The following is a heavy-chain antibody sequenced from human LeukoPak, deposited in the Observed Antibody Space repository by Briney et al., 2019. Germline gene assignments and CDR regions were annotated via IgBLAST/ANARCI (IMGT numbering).Heavy chain of an antibody. CDR3: ARDRGYSNFDY. CDR1: GFTFSNYW. D-gene: IGHD4-11*01. CDR2: MDEDGSEK. Sequence: GGSLRLSCAASGFTFSNYWMSWVRQAPGKGLEWVANMDEDGSEKNYVDSVKGRFTISRDNAQDSLYLQMNSLRAEDTAVYYCARDRGYSNFDYWGQGTLLTVSS. V-gene: IGHV3-7*01. J-gene: IGHJ4*02.